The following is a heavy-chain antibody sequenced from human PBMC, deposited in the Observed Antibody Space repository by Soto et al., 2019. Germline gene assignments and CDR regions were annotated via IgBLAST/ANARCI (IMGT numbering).Heavy chain of an antibody. V-gene: IGHV3-23*01. J-gene: IGHJ6*02. CDR2: ISGSGGST. D-gene: IGHD6-19*01. CDR3: AKDSGYSSGWYVGYYYGMDV. Sequence: EVQLLESGGGLVQPGGSLRLSCAASGFTFSSYAMSWVRQAPGKGLEWASAISGSGGSTYYADSVKGRFTISRDNSKNTLYLQMNSLRAEDTAVYYCAKDSGYSSGWYVGYYYGMDVWGQGTTVTVSS. CDR1: GFTFSSYA.